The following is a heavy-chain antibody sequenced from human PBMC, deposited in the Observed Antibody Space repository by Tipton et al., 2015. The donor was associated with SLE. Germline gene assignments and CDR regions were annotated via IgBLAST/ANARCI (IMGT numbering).Heavy chain of an antibody. D-gene: IGHD6-13*01. CDR3: ARVNSSSWYLFDY. CDR1: GGSISSSSYY. Sequence: LRLSCTVPGGSISSSSYYWGWIRQPPGKGLEWIGSIYYSGSTYYNPSLKSRVTISVDTSKNQFSLKLSSVTAADTAVYYCARVNSSSWYLFDYWGQGTLVTVSS. CDR2: IYYSGST. J-gene: IGHJ4*02. V-gene: IGHV4-39*07.